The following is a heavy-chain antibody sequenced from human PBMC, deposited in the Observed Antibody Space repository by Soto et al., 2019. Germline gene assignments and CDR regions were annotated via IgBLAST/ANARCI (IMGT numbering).Heavy chain of an antibody. Sequence: GGSLRLSCAASGFTYCCYYMHWVRQAPGKALEWVSLISRDGTNINYAESVKGRFTISRDNTKNSLYLQINSPRTEDIALYYCVKETYYYYVSSYYPLGSWGQGTLVTVSS. CDR1: GFTYCCYY. CDR2: ISRDGTNI. D-gene: IGHD3-22*01. J-gene: IGHJ5*02. V-gene: IGHV3-43*02. CDR3: VKETYYYYVSSYYPLGS.